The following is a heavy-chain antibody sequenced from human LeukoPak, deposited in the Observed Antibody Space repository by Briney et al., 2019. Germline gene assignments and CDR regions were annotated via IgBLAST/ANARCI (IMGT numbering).Heavy chain of an antibody. Sequence: SETLSLTCAVSGGSLSSSIWWPWVRQPPGKGLEWIGEISNRGSTNYNSSLKSRVTISIDESRDQFSLTLNSVTAADTAVYYCAGRWALTGEPNWGQGTLVTVSS. V-gene: IGHV4-4*02. CDR2: ISNRGST. J-gene: IGHJ4*02. CDR3: AGRWALTGEPN. D-gene: IGHD7-27*01. CDR1: GGSLSSSIW.